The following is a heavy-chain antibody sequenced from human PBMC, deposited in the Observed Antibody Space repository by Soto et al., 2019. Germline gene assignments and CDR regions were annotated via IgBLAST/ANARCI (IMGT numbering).Heavy chain of an antibody. V-gene: IGHV4-39*01. Sequence: SETLSLTCTVSGGSIRESGLYWGWIRQSPGKGLEWIGSIFFSGRTHYNPSLKSRVSISIDASKNQFSLNVISVTAADTGVYYCVRSLTDVWGKGTTVTVSS. CDR2: IFFSGRT. J-gene: IGHJ6*04. CDR3: VRSLTDV. CDR1: GGSIRESGLY.